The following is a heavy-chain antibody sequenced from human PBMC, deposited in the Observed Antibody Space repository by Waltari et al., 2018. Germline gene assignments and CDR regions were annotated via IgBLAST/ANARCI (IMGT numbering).Heavy chain of an antibody. CDR1: GFTFRSYA. CDR3: AKDLGGFSGSHWYFDL. J-gene: IGHJ2*01. V-gene: IGHV3-23*04. Sequence: EVQLVESGGGLVQPGGSLRLSCAASGFTFRSYAMSWVRQAPVRVLVWLSAFRGSDVRTKYADSAKGRFTISRDNVKNTLFLQMNSLRADDAAVYYCAKDLGGFSGSHWYFDLWGRGTLVTVSS. D-gene: IGHD5-12*01. CDR2: FRGSDVRT.